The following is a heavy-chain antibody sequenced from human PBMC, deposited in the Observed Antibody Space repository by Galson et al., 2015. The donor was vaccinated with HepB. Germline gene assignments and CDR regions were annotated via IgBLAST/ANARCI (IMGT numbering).Heavy chain of an antibody. Sequence: QSGAEVKKPGESLRISCKGSGYSFTSYWISWVRQMPGKGLEWMGRIDPSDSYTNYSPSFQGHVTISADKSISTAYLQWSSLKASDTAMYYCARRPNYYDSSGYYPYFDYWGQGTLVTVSS. CDR2: IDPSDSYT. V-gene: IGHV5-10-1*01. D-gene: IGHD3-22*01. CDR1: GYSFTSYW. J-gene: IGHJ4*02. CDR3: ARRPNYYDSSGYYPYFDY.